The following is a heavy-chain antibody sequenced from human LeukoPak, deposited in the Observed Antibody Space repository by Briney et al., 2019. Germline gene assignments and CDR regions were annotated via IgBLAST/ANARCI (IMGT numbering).Heavy chain of an antibody. CDR1: GFTFSSYG. D-gene: IGHD3-22*01. Sequence: GRSLRLSCAASGFTFSSYGMHWVRQAPGKGLEWVAVISYDGSNKYYADSVEGRFTISRDNSKNTLYLQMNSLRAEDTAVYYCAKDEYGYDSSGYLLFDYWGQGTLVTVSS. V-gene: IGHV3-30*18. CDR2: ISYDGSNK. J-gene: IGHJ4*02. CDR3: AKDEYGYDSSGYLLFDY.